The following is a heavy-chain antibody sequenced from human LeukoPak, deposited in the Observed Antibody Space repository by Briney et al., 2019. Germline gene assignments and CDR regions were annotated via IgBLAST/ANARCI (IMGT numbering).Heavy chain of an antibody. Sequence: PSETLSLTCNVFGDSISSYYWSWLRQPGGKALEWIGRIYTSGYTNYNPSLESRVTMSIDTAKSQFSLRLSSVTAADTAVYYGAKAHIVTRTYFDSWGLGALVTVSS. J-gene: IGHJ4*02. CDR3: AKAHIVTRTYFDS. D-gene: IGHD2-21*01. V-gene: IGHV4-4*07. CDR2: IYTSGYT. CDR1: GDSISSYY.